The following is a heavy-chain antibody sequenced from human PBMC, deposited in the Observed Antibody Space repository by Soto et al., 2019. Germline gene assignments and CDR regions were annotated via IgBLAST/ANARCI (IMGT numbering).Heavy chain of an antibody. J-gene: IGHJ4*02. Sequence: PSETLSLTCAVYGGSFSGYYWTWIRQPPGTGLEWIGEINHSGSTNYNPSLKSRATISVDTSKNQFSLKLSSVTAADTAVYYCARDYDILTGYLSGPRLDYWGQGTLVTVSS. CDR1: GGSFSGYY. V-gene: IGHV4-34*01. CDR2: INHSGST. CDR3: ARDYDILTGYLSGPRLDY. D-gene: IGHD3-9*01.